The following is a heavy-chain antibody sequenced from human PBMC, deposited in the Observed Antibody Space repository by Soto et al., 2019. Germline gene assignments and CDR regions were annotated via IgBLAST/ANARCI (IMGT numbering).Heavy chain of an antibody. CDR3: AKDVSENSGTGIDDF. D-gene: IGHD1-26*01. J-gene: IGHJ4*02. Sequence: EVQLLESGGGLVQPGGSLRLSCAASGFTFNKCAISWVRQAPGKGLQWVTTISGSGKTTDYADSVKCRLTISRDNSRNTVHLQMNSLRAEDTAIYYCAKDVSENSGTGIDDFWGQGTLVTVSS. CDR1: GFTFNKCA. CDR2: ISGSGKTT. V-gene: IGHV3-23*01.